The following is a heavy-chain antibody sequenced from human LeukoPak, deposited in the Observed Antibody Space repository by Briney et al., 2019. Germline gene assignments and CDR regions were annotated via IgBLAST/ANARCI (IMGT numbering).Heavy chain of an antibody. CDR2: INHSVST. Sequence: SETLSLTCAVYGGSFSGYYWSWIRQPPGKGLEWIGEINHSVSTNYNPSLKSRVTIPVDTSKNQFSLELSSVTAADTAVYYCERGRRRSRIAVAGPVDAYFDYWGQGALVTVSS. D-gene: IGHD6-19*01. J-gene: IGHJ4*02. CDR3: ERGRRRSRIAVAGPVDAYFDY. CDR1: GGSFSGYY. V-gene: IGHV4-34*01.